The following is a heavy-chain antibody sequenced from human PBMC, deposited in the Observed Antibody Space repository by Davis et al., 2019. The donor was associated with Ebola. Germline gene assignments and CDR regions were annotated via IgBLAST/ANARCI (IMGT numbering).Heavy chain of an antibody. CDR1: GNTVSSKGTA. J-gene: IGHJ6*02. CDR2: TYYDASKWYN. D-gene: IGHD5-18*01. CDR3: TRGWLRGGMDV. Sequence: PSETLSLTCAISGNTVSSKGTAWNWIRQSPSRGLEWLGRTYYDASKWYNDYAVSVKSRISFTPDTSKNHFPLQLKSVTPEDTAVYFCTRGWLRGGMDVWGEGTTVTV. V-gene: IGHV6-1*01.